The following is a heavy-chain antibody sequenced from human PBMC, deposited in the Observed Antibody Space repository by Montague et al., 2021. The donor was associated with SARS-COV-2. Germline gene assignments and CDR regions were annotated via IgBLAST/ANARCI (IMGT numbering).Heavy chain of an antibody. CDR1: GGSFSGFY. CDR2: INHGGNT. D-gene: IGHD2-15*01. Sequence: SETLSLTCAVHGGSFSGFYRNWIRQPPGKGLEWIGEINHGGNTNYNPSLKNRITISVDTSKTQFSLKLTSVAATDTAVYYCARLRDGVVPSPILGIGPYFTYSYMAIWGKGPTVPVSS. V-gene: IGHV4-34*01. CDR3: ARLRDGVVPSPILGIGPYFTYSYMAI. J-gene: IGHJ6*03.